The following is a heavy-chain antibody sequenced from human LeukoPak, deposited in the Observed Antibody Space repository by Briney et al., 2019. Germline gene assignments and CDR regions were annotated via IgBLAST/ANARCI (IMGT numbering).Heavy chain of an antibody. CDR2: ISDSAGTT. CDR1: GFTFNTYA. Sequence: GGSLRLSCAASGFTFNTYAMNWVRQAPGRGLEWVSAISDSAGTTYYADSVKGRFTISRDNSKNTLYLQMNSLRAEDTAVYYCAKESVVVPAAIRTRYYYYYMDVWGKGTTVTVSS. J-gene: IGHJ6*03. D-gene: IGHD2-2*02. V-gene: IGHV3-23*01. CDR3: AKESVVVPAAIRTRYYYYYMDV.